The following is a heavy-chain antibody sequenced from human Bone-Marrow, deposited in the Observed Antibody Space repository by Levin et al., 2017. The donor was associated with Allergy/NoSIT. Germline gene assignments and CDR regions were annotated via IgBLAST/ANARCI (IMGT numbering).Heavy chain of an antibody. Sequence: PGGSLRLSCTASGFTFGDYAMSWVRQAPGKGLEWVGFIRSKAYGGTTEYAASVKGRFTISRDDSKSIAYLQMNSLKTEDTAVYYCTRVRYYYGSGSYYTFLRGYYYMDVWGKGTTVTVSS. CDR1: GFTFGDYA. D-gene: IGHD3-10*01. CDR2: IRSKAYGGTT. CDR3: TRVRYYYGSGSYYTFLRGYYYMDV. V-gene: IGHV3-49*04. J-gene: IGHJ6*03.